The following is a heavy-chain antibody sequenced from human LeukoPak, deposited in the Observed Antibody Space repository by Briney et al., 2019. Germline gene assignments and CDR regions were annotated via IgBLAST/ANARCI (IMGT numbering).Heavy chain of an antibody. CDR2: IKSKTDGGTT. CDR3: TTGSVAAAGYDAFDI. V-gene: IGHV3-15*01. CDR1: GFTFINAW. J-gene: IGHJ3*02. Sequence: PGGSLRLSCAASGFTFINAWMSWVRQAPGKGLEWVGRIKSKTDGGTTDYAAPVKGRFTISRDDSKNTLYLQMNSLKTEDTAVYYCTTGSVAAAGYDAFDIWGQGTMVTVSS. D-gene: IGHD6-13*01.